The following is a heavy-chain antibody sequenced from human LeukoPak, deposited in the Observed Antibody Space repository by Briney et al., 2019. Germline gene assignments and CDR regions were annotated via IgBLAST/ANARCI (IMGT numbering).Heavy chain of an antibody. D-gene: IGHD3-22*01. Sequence: GGSLRLSCAASGFTVSTNYVSWVRQAPGKGLEWVSAISGSGGSTYYADSVKGRFTISRDNSKNTLYLQMNSLRAEDTAVYYCAKDLRTGLVVIGFDYWGQGTLVTVSS. V-gene: IGHV3-23*01. CDR2: ISGSGGST. J-gene: IGHJ4*02. CDR1: GFTVSTNY. CDR3: AKDLRTGLVVIGFDY.